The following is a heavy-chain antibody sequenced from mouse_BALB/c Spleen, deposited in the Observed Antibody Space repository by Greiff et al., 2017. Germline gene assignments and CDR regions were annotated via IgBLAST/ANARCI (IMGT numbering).Heavy chain of an antibody. CDR2: ISSGSSTI. J-gene: IGHJ2*01. V-gene: IGHV5-17*02. CDR3: ASNWDY. Sequence: DVKLQESGGGLVQPGGSRKLSCAASGFTFSSFGMHWVRQAPEKGLEWVAYISSGSSTIYYADTVKGRFTISRDNPKNTLFLQMTSLRSEDTAMYYCASNWDYWGQGTTLTVSS. CDR1: GFTFSSFG. D-gene: IGHD4-1*02.